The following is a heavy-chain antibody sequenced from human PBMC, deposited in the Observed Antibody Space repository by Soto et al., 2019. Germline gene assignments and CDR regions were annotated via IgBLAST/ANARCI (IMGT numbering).Heavy chain of an antibody. D-gene: IGHD3-9*01. CDR3: ARESTGYYYAYFDY. CDR1: SGSVSSAMYY. CDR2: IYYSGST. J-gene: IGHJ4*02. Sequence: SDSLALTCAVSSGSVSSAMYYWSWIRQPPGKGLEWIGYIYYSGSTNYNPSLKSRVTISVDTSKNQFSLKLSSVTAADTAVYYCARESTGYYYAYFDYWGQGTLVTVSS. V-gene: IGHV4-61*01.